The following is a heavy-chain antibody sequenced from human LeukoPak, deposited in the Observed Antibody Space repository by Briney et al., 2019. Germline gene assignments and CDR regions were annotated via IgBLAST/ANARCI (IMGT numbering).Heavy chain of an antibody. Sequence: ASVKVSCKTSGYTFNRYDINWVRQATGQGLEWMAWMNPNSGNTGYAQKFQGRVTMTTDTSTSTAYMELSSLRSEDTAVYYCAAEMGSVVAASFHFDYWGQGTLVTVSS. V-gene: IGHV1-8*01. J-gene: IGHJ4*02. CDR2: MNPNSGNT. CDR1: GYTFNRYD. CDR3: AAEMGSVVAASFHFDY. D-gene: IGHD2-15*01.